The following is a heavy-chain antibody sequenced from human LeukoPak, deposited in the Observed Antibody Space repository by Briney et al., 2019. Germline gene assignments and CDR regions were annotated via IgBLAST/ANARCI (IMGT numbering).Heavy chain of an antibody. D-gene: IGHD5-18*01. J-gene: IGHJ5*02. Sequence: ESLKISFKGSGYRFNSYWIGWVRPMPGKGVEWMGIIYPGDSDTRYSPSFQGQVTISADKSISTAYLQWSSLKASDTAMYYCARLWGYSYGLGYGDPWGQGTLVTVSS. CDR1: GYRFNSYW. CDR3: ARLWGYSYGLGYGDP. CDR2: IYPGDSDT. V-gene: IGHV5-51*01.